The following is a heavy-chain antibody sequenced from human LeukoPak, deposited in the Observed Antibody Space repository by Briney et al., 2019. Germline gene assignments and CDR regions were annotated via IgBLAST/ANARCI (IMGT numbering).Heavy chain of an antibody. Sequence: SETLSLTCAVCGGSFSGYYWSWIRQPPGKGLEWIGEINHSGSTNYNPSLKSRVTISVDTSKNQFSLKLSSVTAADTAVYYCARREDPYYFDYWGQGTLVTVSS. J-gene: IGHJ4*02. CDR2: INHSGST. CDR3: ARREDPYYFDY. V-gene: IGHV4-34*01. CDR1: GGSFSGYY.